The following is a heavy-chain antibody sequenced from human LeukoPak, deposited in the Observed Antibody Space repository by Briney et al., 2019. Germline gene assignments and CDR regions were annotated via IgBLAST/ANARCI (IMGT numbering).Heavy chain of an antibody. D-gene: IGHD3-22*01. J-gene: IGHJ6*04. CDR3: VRADSTSPTSYGMDV. CDR2: IYPGDSDT. V-gene: IGHV5-51*01. CDR1: GYSFTTYW. Sequence: RGESLKISCKGSGYSFTTYWIGWVRQMPGKGLEWMGIIYPGDSDTRYSPSFQGHVTISADKSIGTAYLQWGRLKASDTAIYYCVRADSTSPTSYGMDVWGKGTTVTVSS.